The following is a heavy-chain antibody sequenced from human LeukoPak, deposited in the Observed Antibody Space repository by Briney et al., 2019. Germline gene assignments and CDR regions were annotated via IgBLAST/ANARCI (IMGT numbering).Heavy chain of an antibody. CDR2: ISTSGGNT. CDR1: GFTFSNYA. Sequence: GGSLRLSCAASGFTFSNYAMTWVRQAPGKGLEWVSAISTSGGNTYYADSVKGRFTISRDNSKNTLYLQMNSLRAEDTAVYYCAKDPTYAGYSSSWFDYWGQGTLVTVSS. J-gene: IGHJ4*02. V-gene: IGHV3-23*01. D-gene: IGHD6-13*01. CDR3: AKDPTYAGYSSSWFDY.